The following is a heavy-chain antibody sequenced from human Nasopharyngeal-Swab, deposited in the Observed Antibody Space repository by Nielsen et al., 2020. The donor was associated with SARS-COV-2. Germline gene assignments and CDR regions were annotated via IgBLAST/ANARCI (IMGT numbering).Heavy chain of an antibody. CDR1: GFTFDDYA. D-gene: IGHD1-26*01. J-gene: IGHJ4*02. Sequence: GGSLRLSCAASGFTFDDYAMHWVRQAPGKGLEWVSGISWNSGSIGYADSVKGRFTISRDNAKNSLYLQMNSLRAEDTALYYCAKDIANSGSCIDYWGQGTLVTVSS. CDR2: ISWNSGSI. CDR3: AKDIANSGSCIDY. V-gene: IGHV3-9*01.